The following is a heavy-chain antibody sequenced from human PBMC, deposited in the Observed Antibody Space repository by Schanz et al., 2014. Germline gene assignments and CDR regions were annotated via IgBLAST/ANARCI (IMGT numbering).Heavy chain of an antibody. J-gene: IGHJ6*03. Sequence: QVQLVESGGGVVQPERSLRLSCAASGFNFANHAIHWVRQGQGNGLQWVAVISSDGSKKLYADSVKARFTISRDNSKNSLYLQMNSLRADDTAVYYCVRERGFCANDICWLRYYMDVWGNGTTVTVSS. CDR1: GFNFANHA. V-gene: IGHV3-33*05. CDR2: ISSDGSKK. CDR3: VRERGFCANDICWLRYYMDV. D-gene: IGHD2-8*01.